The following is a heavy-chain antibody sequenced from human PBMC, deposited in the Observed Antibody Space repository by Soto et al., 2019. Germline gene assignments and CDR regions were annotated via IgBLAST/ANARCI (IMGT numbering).Heavy chain of an antibody. CDR3: ARDLGDFWSGYARRFDY. V-gene: IGHV3-21*01. Sequence: EVQLVESGGGLVKPGGSLRLSCAASGFTFSSYSMNWVRQAPGKGLEWVSSISSSSSYIYYADSVKGRFTISRDNAKNSLYLQMNSLRAEDTAVYYCARDLGDFWSGYARRFDYWGQGTLVTVSS. D-gene: IGHD3-3*01. CDR1: GFTFSSYS. J-gene: IGHJ4*02. CDR2: ISSSSSYI.